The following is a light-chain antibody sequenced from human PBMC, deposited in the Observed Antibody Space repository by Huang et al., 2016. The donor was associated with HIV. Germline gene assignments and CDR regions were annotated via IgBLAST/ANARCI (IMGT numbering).Light chain of an antibody. V-gene: IGKV2-30*02. CDR1: QSLVHSDGNTF. CDR3: MQGTLWPFT. CDR2: KVS. J-gene: IGKJ5*01. Sequence: DVVMTQSPLSLPVTLGQPASISCRSSQSLVHSDGNTFLRGFQQMPGQSPRRLMYKVSKRDSGVPYRFSGSGSGTDFTLKISRLEAEYVGVYYCMQGTLWPFTFGQGTRLEIK.